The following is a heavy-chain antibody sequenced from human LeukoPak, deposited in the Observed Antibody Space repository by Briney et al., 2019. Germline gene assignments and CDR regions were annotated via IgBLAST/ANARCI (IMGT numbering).Heavy chain of an antibody. CDR1: GGSISSYH. D-gene: IGHD2-15*01. CDR2: VYYSGST. CDR3: ATYTRHCSGGTCYSIDY. J-gene: IGHJ4*02. V-gene: IGHV4-59*08. Sequence: SETVSLTCTVSGGSISSYHWTWIRQPPGRGLEWIGYVYYSGSTNYNPSLKSRVTISLDTSNNQFSLKLSSVTAADTAIYYCATYTRHCSGGTCYSIDYWGQGTLVTVSS.